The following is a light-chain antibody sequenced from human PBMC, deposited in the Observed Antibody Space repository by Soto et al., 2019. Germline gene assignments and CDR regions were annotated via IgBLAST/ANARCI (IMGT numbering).Light chain of an antibody. Sequence: QSALTQPASVSGSPGQSITISCTGTSSDVGSYNLVSWYQQHPGKAPKLMIFEVSNRPSGVSNRFSGSKSGNTASLTISGLQAEDEADYYCSSYTSRNTLYVFGTGTKLTVL. J-gene: IGLJ1*01. CDR3: SSYTSRNTLYV. V-gene: IGLV2-14*02. CDR1: SSDVGSYNL. CDR2: EVS.